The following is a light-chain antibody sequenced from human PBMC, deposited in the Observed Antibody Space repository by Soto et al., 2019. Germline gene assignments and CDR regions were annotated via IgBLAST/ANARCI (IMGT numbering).Light chain of an antibody. CDR1: QTIGSW. J-gene: IGKJ1*01. Sequence: DIQMTQSPSTLSASVGDRVTITCRASQTIGSWLAWYQQKPGKAPELLIYDASTLEGGVPSRFSGSGSGTEFSLTITSLQPDDFATFYCQTYSSFPRTFGQGTKVEIK. CDR3: QTYSSFPRT. V-gene: IGKV1-5*01. CDR2: DAS.